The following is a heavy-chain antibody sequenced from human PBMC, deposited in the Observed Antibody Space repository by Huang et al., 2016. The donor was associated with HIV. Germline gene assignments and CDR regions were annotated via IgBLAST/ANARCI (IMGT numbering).Heavy chain of an antibody. J-gene: IGHJ4*02. V-gene: IGHV4-59*02. CDR3: ARGRSPGDH. CDR2: FYDSSIS. Sequence: QVHLQESGPGLVKPSETLSLTCTVSGDSVTGYYWTWIRQPPGKGLEWIGFFYDSSISSYSLALKSRVSMSVDTSKNQFSLRLTSVTAADTAVYYCARGRSPGDHWGQGSLVTVSS. CDR1: GDSVTGYY. D-gene: IGHD3-10*01.